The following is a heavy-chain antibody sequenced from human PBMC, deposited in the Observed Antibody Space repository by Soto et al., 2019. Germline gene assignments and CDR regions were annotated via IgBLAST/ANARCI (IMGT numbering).Heavy chain of an antibody. CDR1: GGTFRTSA. J-gene: IGHJ6*01. CDR3: ARDKARQQLGGNYYYIMDV. Sequence: QVQLVQSGAEVKKPGSSVKVSCKTSGGTFRTSAISWVRQAPGQGLEWMGGIMPVFPTPDYAQKFQGRVTLTXDXTTGTAYMELSSLRSEDTAVYYCARDKARQQLGGNYYYIMDVWGQGTTVTVSS. D-gene: IGHD3-3*02. CDR2: IMPVFPTP. V-gene: IGHV1-69*05.